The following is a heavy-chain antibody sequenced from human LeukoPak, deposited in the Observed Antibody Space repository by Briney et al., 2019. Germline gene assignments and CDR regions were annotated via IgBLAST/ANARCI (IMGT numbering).Heavy chain of an antibody. CDR2: IYYLGST. CDR1: GDSIRGYY. CDR3: ARIEMATISSPTPIFDY. Sequence: PSETLSLTCTVSGDSIRGYYWSWIRQPPGKGLEWIGYIYYLGSTNYNPSLKSRVTISVDTSKNQFSLNLSSVTAADTAVYYCARIEMATISSPTPIFDYWGQGTLVTVSS. V-gene: IGHV4-59*01. D-gene: IGHD5-24*01. J-gene: IGHJ4*02.